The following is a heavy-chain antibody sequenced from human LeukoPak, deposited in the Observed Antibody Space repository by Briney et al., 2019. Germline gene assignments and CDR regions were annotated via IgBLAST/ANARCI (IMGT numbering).Heavy chain of an antibody. V-gene: IGHV3-23*01. J-gene: IGHJ4*02. D-gene: IGHD3-22*01. CDR2: ISASGGST. Sequence: GGSLRLSCAASGFTFSSSAMSWVRQVPGKGLEWVSGISASGGSTYYADSVKGRFTISRDNSKNTLYLQMNSLRAEDTAVYYCASGNGDVDYYDSSGYYPFDYWGQGTLVTVSS. CDR3: ASGNGDVDYYDSSGYYPFDY. CDR1: GFTFSSSA.